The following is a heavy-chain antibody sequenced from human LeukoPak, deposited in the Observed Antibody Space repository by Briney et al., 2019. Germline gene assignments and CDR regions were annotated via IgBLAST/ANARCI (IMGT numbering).Heavy chain of an antibody. CDR3: AREVKGSDAFDI. CDR1: GGSISSYY. CDR2: IYYSGST. Sequence: SETLSLTCTVSGGSISSYYWSWIRQPPGKGLEWIGYIYYSGSTNYNPSLKSRVTISVDTSKNQFSLKLSSVTAADTAVYYCAREVKGSDAFDIWGQGTMVTVSS. V-gene: IGHV4-59*12. J-gene: IGHJ3*02. D-gene: IGHD3-10*01.